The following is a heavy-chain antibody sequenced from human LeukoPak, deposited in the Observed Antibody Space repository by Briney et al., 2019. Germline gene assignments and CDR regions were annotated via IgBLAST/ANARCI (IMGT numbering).Heavy chain of an antibody. CDR2: IYYSGST. V-gene: IGHV4-39*07. D-gene: IGHD6-19*01. CDR1: GGSISSGSYY. Sequence: SETLSLTCTVSGGSISSGSYYWGWIRQPPGKGLEWIGSIYYSGSTYYNPSLKSRVTISVDTSKNQFSLKLSSVTAADTAVYYCARVAGNYYFDYWGQGTLVTVSS. CDR3: ARVAGNYYFDY. J-gene: IGHJ4*02.